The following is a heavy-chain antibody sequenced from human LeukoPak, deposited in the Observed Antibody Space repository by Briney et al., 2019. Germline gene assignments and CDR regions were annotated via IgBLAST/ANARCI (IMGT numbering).Heavy chain of an antibody. V-gene: IGHV3-11*04. D-gene: IGHD2-15*01. CDR1: GFTFSDYY. CDR3: AAEVVVVAASRPGSDY. J-gene: IGHJ4*02. Sequence: GGSLRLSCAASGFTFSDYYMSWIRQAPGKGLEWVSYISSSGSTIYYADSVKGRFTISRDNAKNSLYLQMNSLRAEDTAVYYCAAEVVVVAASRPGSDYWGQGTLVTVSS. CDR2: ISSSGSTI.